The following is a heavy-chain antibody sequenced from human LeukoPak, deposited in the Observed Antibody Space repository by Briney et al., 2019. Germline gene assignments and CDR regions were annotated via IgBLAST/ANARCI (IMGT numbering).Heavy chain of an antibody. CDR3: ARDPGQWLVQFDY. CDR1: GFTFSDTW. V-gene: IGHV3-74*01. Sequence: GRSLRLSCAASGFTFSDTWMHWVRQAPGEGLVWVSRIRSDGSDTRYAESVKGRFTISRDNAKNSLYLQMNSLRAEDTAVYYCARDPGQWLVQFDYWGQGTLVTVSS. D-gene: IGHD6-19*01. CDR2: IRSDGSDT. J-gene: IGHJ4*02.